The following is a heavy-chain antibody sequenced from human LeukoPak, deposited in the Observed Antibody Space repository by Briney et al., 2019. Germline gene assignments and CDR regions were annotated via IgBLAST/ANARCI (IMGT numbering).Heavy chain of an antibody. CDR3: ASSIGLYGTSEYDH. CDR1: GYSFPTYW. D-gene: IGHD6-6*01. V-gene: IGHV5-51*01. CDR2: INPGESDI. Sequence: GESLKISCKGSGYSFPTYWIGWVRQMPGKGLEWMGLINPGESDIRYRPSFQGQVTISADKSINTAYLQWSSLKASDSAMYYCASSIGLYGTSEYDHWGQGTLVTVSS. J-gene: IGHJ4*02.